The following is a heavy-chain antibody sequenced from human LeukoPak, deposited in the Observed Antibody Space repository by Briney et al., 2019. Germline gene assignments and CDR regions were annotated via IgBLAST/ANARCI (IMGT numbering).Heavy chain of an antibody. CDR3: ATPYNWNYVRYPFDI. CDR2: IYSSGSA. Sequence: SETLSLTCTVSGGSISSSSYYWGWIRQPPGKGLEWIGFIYSSGSANYNPSLKSRVTISVDTSKNQFSLKLSSVTAADTAVYYCATPYNWNYVRYPFDIWGQGTMVTVSS. V-gene: IGHV4-61*05. J-gene: IGHJ3*02. CDR1: GGSISSSSYY. D-gene: IGHD1-7*01.